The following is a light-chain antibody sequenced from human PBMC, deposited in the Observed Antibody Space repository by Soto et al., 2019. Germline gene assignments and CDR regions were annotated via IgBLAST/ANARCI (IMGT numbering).Light chain of an antibody. J-gene: IGLJ1*01. V-gene: IGLV2-14*01. Sequence: QSVLTQPASVSGSPGQSITISCTGTSSDVGGYNYVSWYQQHPGKAPKLMIYDVSNRPSGVSNRFSGSKSGNTASLTISGLQAEDEADYYCSSYTSSSTRVFGPGTRSPS. CDR1: SSDVGGYNY. CDR2: DVS. CDR3: SSYTSSSTRV.